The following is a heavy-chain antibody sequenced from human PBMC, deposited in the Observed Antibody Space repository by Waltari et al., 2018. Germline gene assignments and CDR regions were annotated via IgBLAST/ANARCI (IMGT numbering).Heavy chain of an antibody. CDR2: IYYSGST. D-gene: IGHD5-18*01. J-gene: IGHJ3*02. CDR3: ARQTWIQLWLYAFDI. Sequence: QLQLQESGPGLVKPSETLSLTCTVSGGSISSSSYYWGWIRQPPGKGLEWIGSIYYSGSTYYNPSLKSRVTISGETSKNQFSLKLSSVTAADTAVYYCARQTWIQLWLYAFDIWGQGTMVTVSS. CDR1: GGSISSSSYY. V-gene: IGHV4-39*01.